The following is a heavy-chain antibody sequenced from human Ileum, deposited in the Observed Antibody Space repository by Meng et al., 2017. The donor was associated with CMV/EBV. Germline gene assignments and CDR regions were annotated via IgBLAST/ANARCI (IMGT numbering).Heavy chain of an antibody. V-gene: IGHV3-30*04. CDR1: GFTFTHCA. Sequence: LSCAASGFTFTHCALHWVRQAPGKGLEWVAVISYDGDDRYVESVKGRFTISRDNSKNRVSLQMNNLGAEDTAVYFCARITGDHDDFWGQGTLVTVSS. J-gene: IGHJ4*02. CDR2: ISYDGDDR. D-gene: IGHD7-27*01. CDR3: ARITGDHDDF.